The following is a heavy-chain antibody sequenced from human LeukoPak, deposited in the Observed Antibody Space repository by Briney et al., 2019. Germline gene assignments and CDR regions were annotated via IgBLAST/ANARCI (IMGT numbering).Heavy chain of an antibody. V-gene: IGHV3-23*01. CDR3: ARDIAAAGDFDY. J-gene: IGHJ4*02. Sequence: PGGSLRLSCAASGFTFISYAISWVRQAPGKGLEWMSVITGTGGSTYYADSVKGRFTISRDNSKNTLYLQMNSLRAEDTAVYYCARDIAAAGDFDYWGQGTLVTVSS. CDR2: ITGTGGST. D-gene: IGHD6-13*01. CDR1: GFTFISYA.